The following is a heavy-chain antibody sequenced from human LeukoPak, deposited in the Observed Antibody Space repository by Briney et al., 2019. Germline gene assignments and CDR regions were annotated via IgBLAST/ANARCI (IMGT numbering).Heavy chain of an antibody. CDR3: ARGHTAVTRHFDF. CDR1: GFTFSSYA. Sequence: PGGSLRLSCVASGFTFSSYAINWVRQAPGRGLEWVSIISGSGDNTNYADSVKGRFTISRDNSKNTLYLQMSSLRAEDTAVYYCARGHTAVTRHFDFWGQGTLVTVSS. V-gene: IGHV3-23*01. J-gene: IGHJ4*02. D-gene: IGHD4-17*01. CDR2: ISGSGDNT.